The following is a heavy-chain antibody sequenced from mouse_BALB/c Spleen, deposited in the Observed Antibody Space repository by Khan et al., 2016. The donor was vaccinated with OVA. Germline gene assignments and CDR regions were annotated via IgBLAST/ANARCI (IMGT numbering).Heavy chain of an antibody. D-gene: IGHD1-1*01. J-gene: IGHJ2*01. V-gene: IGHV5-17*02. CDR3: ARSYFYGYYFDQ. Sequence: EVELVESGGGLVQPGGSRKLSCVASGFTFTSFGMHWVRQAPEKRLEWVAYISGDSSTVYYTDTVKGRFTISRDNPNNTLFLQMTSLRSEDMAIYFCARSYFYGYYFDQWGQGTTLTVSS. CDR2: ISGDSSTV. CDR1: GFTFTSFG.